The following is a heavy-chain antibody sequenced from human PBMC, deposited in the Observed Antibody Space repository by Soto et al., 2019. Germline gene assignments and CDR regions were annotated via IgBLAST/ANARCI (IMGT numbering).Heavy chain of an antibody. D-gene: IGHD6-19*01. V-gene: IGHV6-1*01. CDR2: TYYRSNVRH. J-gene: IGHJ4*02. Sequence: QTRSLTFAISGDSVSSNTSAWNCISSSPSRGLEWLGRTYYRSNVRHDYAVSVKSRITVNPDTSKNHFSLQLNSGTPDDTAVYYCARGVAGSGFDLWGQGTLVTVSS. CDR1: GDSVSSNTSA. CDR3: ARGVAGSGFDL.